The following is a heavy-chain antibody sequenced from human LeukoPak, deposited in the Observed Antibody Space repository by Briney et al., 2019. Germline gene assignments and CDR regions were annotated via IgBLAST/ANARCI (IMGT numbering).Heavy chain of an antibody. CDR1: GFTFSSYA. Sequence: GGSLRLSCAASGFTFSSYAMSWVRQAPGKGLEWVSAISGSGGSTYYADSVKGRFTISRDNSKNTLYLQMNSLRAEDTAVYYCAKGGRITMIVVVVNFDYWGQGTLVTVSS. CDR2: ISGSGGST. D-gene: IGHD3-22*01. CDR3: AKGGRITMIVVVVNFDY. V-gene: IGHV3-23*01. J-gene: IGHJ4*02.